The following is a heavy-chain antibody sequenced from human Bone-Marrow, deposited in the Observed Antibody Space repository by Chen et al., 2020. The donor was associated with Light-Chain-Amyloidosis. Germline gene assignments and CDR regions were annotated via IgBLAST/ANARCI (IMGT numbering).Heavy chain of an antibody. V-gene: IGHV4-39*07. CDR1: GASMSSSEYY. D-gene: IGHD3-3*01. CDR3: ARGPSEVKWGVVVGAFTFDF. CDR2: IFYGDIM. J-gene: IGHJ3*01. Sequence: QLQESGPGLVEPSKTLSLTCAVSGASMSSSEYYWGWMRQTPGKGLEWIGSIFYGDIMYYNPSLKSRITLSVDPSDNRFSLRLKSVTAGDTAMYYCARGPSEVKWGVVVGAFTFDFWRQGTMVTVSP.